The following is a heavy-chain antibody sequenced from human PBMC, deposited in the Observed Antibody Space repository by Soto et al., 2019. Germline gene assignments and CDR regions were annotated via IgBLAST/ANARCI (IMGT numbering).Heavy chain of an antibody. CDR3: AGRSGSPPSYLDY. D-gene: IGHD3-10*01. J-gene: IGHJ4*02. CDR1: GYTFTSYG. Sequence: QVQLVQPGGEVKKPGASVKVSCKASGYTFTSYGISWVRQAPGQGLEWMGWISAYNGNTNYAQKFQGRVTMTTDTSTSTASMELRSLRSDDTAVYYCAGRSGSPPSYLDYWGQGTLVTVSS. V-gene: IGHV1-18*01. CDR2: ISAYNGNT.